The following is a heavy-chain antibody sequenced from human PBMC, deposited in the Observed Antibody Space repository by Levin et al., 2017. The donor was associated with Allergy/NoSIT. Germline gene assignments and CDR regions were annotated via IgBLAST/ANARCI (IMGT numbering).Heavy chain of an antibody. Sequence: GGSLRLSCAASGFTFSSYAMHWVRQAPGKGLEWVAVISYDGSNKYYADSVKGRFTISRDNSKNTLYLQMNSLRAEDTAVYYCARSGGWSAYFDYWGQGTLVTVSS. CDR3: ARSGGWSAYFDY. J-gene: IGHJ4*02. CDR2: ISYDGSNK. D-gene: IGHD6-19*01. CDR1: GFTFSSYA. V-gene: IGHV3-30-3*01.